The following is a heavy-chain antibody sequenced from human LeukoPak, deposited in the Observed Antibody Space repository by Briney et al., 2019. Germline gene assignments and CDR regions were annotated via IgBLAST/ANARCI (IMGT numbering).Heavy chain of an antibody. Sequence: GGSLRLSCAASGFTFSSYAMSWVRQAPGKGLEWVSYISSSSSTIYYADSVKGRFTISRDNAKNSLYLQMNSLRAEDTAVYYCARGSYYDSSGPGSYAFDIWGQGTMVTVSS. V-gene: IGHV3-48*01. CDR3: ARGSYYDSSGPGSYAFDI. D-gene: IGHD3-22*01. CDR2: ISSSSSTI. J-gene: IGHJ3*02. CDR1: GFTFSSYA.